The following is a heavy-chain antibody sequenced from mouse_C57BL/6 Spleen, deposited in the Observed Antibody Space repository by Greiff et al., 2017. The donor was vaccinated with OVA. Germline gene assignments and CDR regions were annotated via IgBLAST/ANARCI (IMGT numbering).Heavy chain of an antibody. Sequence: VQLQQSGPVLVKPGASVKMSCKASGYTFTDYYMNWVKQSPGKSLEWIGVINPYNGGTSYNQKFKGKATLTVDNSSSTAYMELNSLTSEDSAVYYGARGAFYGNYGDYAMDYWGQGTSVTVSS. D-gene: IGHD2-10*01. CDR3: ARGAFYGNYGDYAMDY. CDR1: GYTFTDYY. CDR2: INPYNGGT. J-gene: IGHJ4*01. V-gene: IGHV1-19*01.